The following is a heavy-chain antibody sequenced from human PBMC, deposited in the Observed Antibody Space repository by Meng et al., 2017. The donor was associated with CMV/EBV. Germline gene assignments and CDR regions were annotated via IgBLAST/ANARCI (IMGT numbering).Heavy chain of an antibody. CDR1: GFTFSSYA. D-gene: IGHD5-18*01. V-gene: IGHV3-30*04. CDR3: AGGRDTAMPLYYFDY. CDR2: ISYDGSNK. J-gene: IGHJ4*02. Sequence: GGSLRLSCAASGFTFSSYAMHWVRQAPGKGLEWVAVISYDGSNKYYADPVKGRFTISRDNSKNTLYLQMNSLRAEDTAVYYCAGGRDTAMPLYYFDYWGQGTLVTVSS.